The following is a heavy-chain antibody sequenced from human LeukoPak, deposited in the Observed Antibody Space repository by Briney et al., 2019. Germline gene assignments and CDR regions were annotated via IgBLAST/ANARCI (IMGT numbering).Heavy chain of an antibody. CDR2: ITGSTGST. CDR1: GFTFSSYA. D-gene: IGHD5-12*01. V-gene: IGHV3-23*01. Sequence: PGGSLRLSCAASGFTFSSYAMSWVRQVPGKGLEWVSLITGSTGSTYYVDSVRGRFTISRDPSKNILFLQMNSLRAEDTAFYYCVKGGRWLHFYFGSWGQETLVTVSS. CDR3: VKGGRWLHFYFGS. J-gene: IGHJ4*02.